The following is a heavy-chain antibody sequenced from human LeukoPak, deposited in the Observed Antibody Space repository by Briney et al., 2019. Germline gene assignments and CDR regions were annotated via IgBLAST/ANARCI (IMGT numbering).Heavy chain of an antibody. V-gene: IGHV3-30*04. CDR1: GFTFSSYA. J-gene: IGHJ4*02. Sequence: GGSLRLSCAASGFTFSSYAMHWVSQAPGKGLEWVAVISYDGSNKYYADSVKGRFTISRDNSKNTLYLQMNSLRAEDTAVYYCARARHYYDSSGYYLARYYFDYWGQGTLVTVSS. CDR2: ISYDGSNK. D-gene: IGHD3-22*01. CDR3: ARARHYYDSSGYYLARYYFDY.